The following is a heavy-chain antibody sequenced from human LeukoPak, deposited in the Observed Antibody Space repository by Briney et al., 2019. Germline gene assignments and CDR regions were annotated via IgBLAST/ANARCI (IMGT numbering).Heavy chain of an antibody. D-gene: IGHD6-13*01. Sequence: TGGSLRLSCAASGFTVSSNYMSWVRQAPGKGLEWVSVIYSGGSTYYADSVKGRFTISRDNSKNTLYLQMNSLRAEDTAVYYCARGQIAAAGNFDYWGQGTLVTVSS. CDR3: ARGQIAAAGNFDY. V-gene: IGHV3-66*02. CDR1: GFTVSSNY. CDR2: IYSGGST. J-gene: IGHJ4*02.